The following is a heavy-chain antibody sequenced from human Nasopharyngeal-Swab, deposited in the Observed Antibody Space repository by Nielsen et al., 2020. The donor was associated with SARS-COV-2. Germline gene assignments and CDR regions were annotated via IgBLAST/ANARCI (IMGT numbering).Heavy chain of an antibody. CDR2: IIPILGIA. V-gene: IGHV1-69*04. D-gene: IGHD6-19*01. J-gene: IGHJ6*02. Sequence: SVKVSCKASVGTFSSYAISWVRQAPGQGLEWMGRIIPILGIANYAQKFQGRVTITADKSTSTAYMELSSLRSEDTAVYYCATGAAVAGTPISYYYYYGMDVWGQGTTVTVSS. CDR3: ATGAAVAGTPISYYYYYGMDV. CDR1: VGTFSSYA.